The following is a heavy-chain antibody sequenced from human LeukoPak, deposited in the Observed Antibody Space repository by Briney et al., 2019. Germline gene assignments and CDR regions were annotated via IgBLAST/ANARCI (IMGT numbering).Heavy chain of an antibody. J-gene: IGHJ6*02. Sequence: PGRSLRLSCAASGFTFSSYGMHWVRQAPGKGLEWVAVIWYDGSNKYHADSVKGRFTISRDNSKNTLYLQMNSLRAEDTAVYYCARDYSSGWSFVTYYYYGMDVWGQGTTVTVSS. CDR2: IWYDGSNK. CDR3: ARDYSSGWSFVTYYYYGMDV. CDR1: GFTFSSYG. V-gene: IGHV3-33*01. D-gene: IGHD6-19*01.